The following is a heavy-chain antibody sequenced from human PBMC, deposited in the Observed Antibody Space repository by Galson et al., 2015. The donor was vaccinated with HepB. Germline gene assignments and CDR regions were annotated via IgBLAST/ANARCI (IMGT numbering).Heavy chain of an antibody. J-gene: IGHJ3*02. CDR3: ARDKVGATTLWAFDI. Sequence: SLRLSCAASGFTFDDYGMSWVRQAPGKGLEWVSGINWNGGSTGYADSVKGRFTISRDNAKNSLYLQMNSLRAEDTALYYCARDKVGATTLWAFDIWGQGTMVTVSS. D-gene: IGHD1-26*01. V-gene: IGHV3-20*04. CDR2: INWNGGST. CDR1: GFTFDDYG.